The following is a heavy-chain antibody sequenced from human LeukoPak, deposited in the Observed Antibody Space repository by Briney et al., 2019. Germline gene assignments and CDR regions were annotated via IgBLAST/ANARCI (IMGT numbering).Heavy chain of an antibody. Sequence: GGSLRLSCAASGFTFSSYAMHWVRQAPGKGLEWVAVISYDGSNKYYADSVKGRFTISRDNSKNTLYLQMNSLRAEDTAVYYCARAGGYGSGNSAWGQGTLVTVSS. CDR3: ARAGGYGSGNSA. D-gene: IGHD3-10*01. J-gene: IGHJ5*02. V-gene: IGHV3-30-3*01. CDR1: GFTFSSYA. CDR2: ISYDGSNK.